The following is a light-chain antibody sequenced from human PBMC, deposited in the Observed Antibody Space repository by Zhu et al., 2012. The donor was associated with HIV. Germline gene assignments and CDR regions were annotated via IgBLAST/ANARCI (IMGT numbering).Light chain of an antibody. CDR1: QSISKW. J-gene: IGKJ2*01. Sequence: DIQMIQSPSALPASVGDRVTITCRASQSISKWLAWYQQKPGNAPKLLIYETSKLGSGVPSRFSGSGSGTEFTLTISSLQPDDFATYTCQQYYTPSYSFGQGAKL. CDR2: ETS. CDR3: QQYYTPSYS. V-gene: IGKV1-5*03.